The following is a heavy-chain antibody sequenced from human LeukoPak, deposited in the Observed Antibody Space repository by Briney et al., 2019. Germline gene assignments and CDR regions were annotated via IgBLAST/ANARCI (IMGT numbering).Heavy chain of an antibody. CDR1: GFTFRSYW. Sequence: GGSLRLSCAASGFTFRSYWMSWVRQAPGKGLEWVANINQGGSVKYYVDSVKGRFTISRDDAKNSLYVQMNSLRDEDTAVYYCARVGYSGWNLEYWGPRTLVTVSS. V-gene: IGHV3-7*01. CDR3: ARVGYSGWNLEY. CDR2: INQGGSVK. J-gene: IGHJ4*01. D-gene: IGHD5-12*01.